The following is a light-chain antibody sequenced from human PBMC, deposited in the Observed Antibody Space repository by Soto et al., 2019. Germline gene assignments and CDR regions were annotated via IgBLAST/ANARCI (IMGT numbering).Light chain of an antibody. Sequence: DIQMTQSPSTLYASVGDRVTITCRASQSISSWLAWYQQKPGKAPKLLIYDASSLESGVPSRFSGSGSGTEFTLTISSLQPDGVATSYCQQYSRYSLPFGQVPKVGIK. CDR3: QQYSRYSLP. V-gene: IGKV1-5*01. CDR1: QSISSW. CDR2: DAS. J-gene: IGKJ1*01.